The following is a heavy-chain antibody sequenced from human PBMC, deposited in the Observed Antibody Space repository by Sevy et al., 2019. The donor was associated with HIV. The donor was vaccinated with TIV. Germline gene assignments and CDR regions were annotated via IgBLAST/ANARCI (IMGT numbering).Heavy chain of an antibody. V-gene: IGHV4-34*01. D-gene: IGHD3-22*01. CDR2: INHRGST. CDR1: GGSFSGYY. Sequence: SESLSLTCAVYGGSFSGYYWSWIRQPPGKGLEWVGEINHRGSTNYNPSLKSRVTISVDTSKKQSSLKLSSVTAADTAVYYCARGTGDSSGYYYFDYWGQGTLVTVSS. CDR3: ARGTGDSSGYYYFDY. J-gene: IGHJ4*02.